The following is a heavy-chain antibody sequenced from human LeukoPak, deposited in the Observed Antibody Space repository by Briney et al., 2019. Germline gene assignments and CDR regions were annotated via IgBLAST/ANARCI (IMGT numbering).Heavy chain of an antibody. CDR1: GFIFSKYW. V-gene: IGHV3-74*01. CDR2: IKTDGTVT. Sequence: GFLRLSCAASGFIFSKYWMLWVRQAPGKGLESVSRIKTDGTVTTYADSVKGRFTVSRDNADNTMFLQMNSVRDEDTAVYYCATKQWLAPPPDSWGQGTPVTVYS. D-gene: IGHD6-19*01. CDR3: ATKQWLAPPPDS. J-gene: IGHJ4*02.